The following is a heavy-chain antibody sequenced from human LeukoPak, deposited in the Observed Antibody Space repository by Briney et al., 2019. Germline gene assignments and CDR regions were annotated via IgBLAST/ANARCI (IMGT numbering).Heavy chain of an antibody. CDR3: ARAGRYSAEDY. Sequence: SETLSLTCTVSGGSISSGSYYWSWIRQPAGKGLEWIGRIYTSGSTNYNPSLKSRVTISVDTSKNQFSLKLSSVTAADTDVYYCARAGRYSAEDYWGQGTLVTVSS. CDR2: IYTSGST. D-gene: IGHD4-11*01. CDR1: GGSISSGSYY. V-gene: IGHV4-61*02. J-gene: IGHJ4*02.